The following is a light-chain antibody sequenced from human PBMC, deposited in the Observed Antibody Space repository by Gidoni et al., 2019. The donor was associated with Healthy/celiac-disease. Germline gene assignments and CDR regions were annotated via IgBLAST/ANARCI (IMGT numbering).Light chain of an antibody. J-gene: IGKJ3*01. CDR3: QKYNSAPPFT. Sequence: DIQMTQSPSSLSASVGDRVTITCRASQGISNYLAWYQQKPRKVPKLLIYAASTLQSGVPSRFSGSGSGTDFTLTICSLQPEDVATYYCQKYNSAPPFTFGPGTKVDIK. CDR2: AAS. CDR1: QGISNY. V-gene: IGKV1-27*01.